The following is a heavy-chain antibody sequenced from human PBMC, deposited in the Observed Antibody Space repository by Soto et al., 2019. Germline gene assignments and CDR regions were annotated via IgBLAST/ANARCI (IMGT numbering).Heavy chain of an antibody. J-gene: IGHJ4*02. CDR3: ASRTRGYSSSFSLY. CDR1: SGSISSSNW. CDR2: IYHSGST. D-gene: IGHD6-13*01. Sequence: SETLSLTCAVSSGSISSSNWWSWVRQPPGKGLEWIGEIYHSGSTNYNPSLKSRVPISVDKSKNRFSLKLSAVTAADTAGYYCASRTRGYSSSFSLYWGQGTLVTVSS. V-gene: IGHV4-4*02.